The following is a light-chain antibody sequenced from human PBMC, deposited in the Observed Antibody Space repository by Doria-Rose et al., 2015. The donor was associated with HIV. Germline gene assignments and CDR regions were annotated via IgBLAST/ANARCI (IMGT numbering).Light chain of an antibody. V-gene: IGKV4-1*01. CDR1: QSLLYTSKNY. CDR3: QQYYDTPS. CDR2: WAS. Sequence: TQSPESLGMSLGVRATLNCKSNQSLLYTSKNYLAWYQQKPVQPPNLLIYWASTRQSGVPARFSGSGSGTDFTLTISSLEAEDVAVYYCQQYYDTPSFGPGTTVDIK. J-gene: IGKJ3*01.